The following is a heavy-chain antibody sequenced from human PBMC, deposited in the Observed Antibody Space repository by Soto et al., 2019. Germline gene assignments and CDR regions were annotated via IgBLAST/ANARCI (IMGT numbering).Heavy chain of an antibody. V-gene: IGHV1-18*01. CDR2: ISAYNGNT. Sequence: ASVKVSCKASGYTFTSYGISWVRQAPGQGLEWMGWISAYNGNTNYAQKIQGRVTMTTDTSTSTAYMELRSLRSDDTAVYYCARDVNDFWSGYPPRGMDVWGQGTTVTVSS. CDR3: ARDVNDFWSGYPPRGMDV. J-gene: IGHJ6*02. D-gene: IGHD3-3*01. CDR1: GYTFTSYG.